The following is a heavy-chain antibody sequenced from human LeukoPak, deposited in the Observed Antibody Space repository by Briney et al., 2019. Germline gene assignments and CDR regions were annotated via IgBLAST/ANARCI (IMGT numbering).Heavy chain of an antibody. CDR1: GFTYSNYW. Sequence: GGSLRLSCAASGFTYSNYWMTWVRQAPGKGLQWVASIKQDGSVEYYVDSVKGRFTISRDNAKNSHYLQMNSLRAEDTAVYYCARWADDSGIYYIASWGQGTLVTVSS. CDR2: IKQDGSVE. J-gene: IGHJ4*02. CDR3: ARWADDSGIYYIAS. D-gene: IGHD3-10*01. V-gene: IGHV3-7*01.